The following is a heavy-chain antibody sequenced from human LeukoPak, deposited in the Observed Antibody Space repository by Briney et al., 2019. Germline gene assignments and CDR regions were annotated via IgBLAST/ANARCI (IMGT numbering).Heavy chain of an antibody. CDR3: ARGEAGRDFDY. D-gene: IGHD1-26*01. Sequence: GGSLRLSCAASGFTFSSYWMHWVRQAPGKGLVWVSRINSDGSSTSYADSVKGRFTTSRDNAKNTLYLQMNSLRAEDTAVYYCARGEAGRDFDYWGQGTLVTVSS. J-gene: IGHJ4*02. V-gene: IGHV3-74*01. CDR2: INSDGSST. CDR1: GFTFSSYW.